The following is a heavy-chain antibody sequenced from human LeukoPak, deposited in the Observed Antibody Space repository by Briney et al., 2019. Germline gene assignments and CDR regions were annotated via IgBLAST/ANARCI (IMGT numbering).Heavy chain of an antibody. J-gene: IGHJ4*02. V-gene: IGHV4-4*02. D-gene: IGHD3-10*01. CDR3: ARAAYYYGSGSYASYFDY. Sequence: PSETLSLTCAVSGGSISSSNWWSWIRQPPGKGLEWIGEIYHSGSTNYNPSLKSRVTISVDTSKNQFSLKLSSVTAADTAVYYCARAAYYYGSGSYASYFDYWGQGTLVTVSS. CDR1: GGSISSSNW. CDR2: IYHSGST.